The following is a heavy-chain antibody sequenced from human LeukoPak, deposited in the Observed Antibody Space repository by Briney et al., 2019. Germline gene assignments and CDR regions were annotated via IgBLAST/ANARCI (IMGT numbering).Heavy chain of an antibody. CDR2: INHGGST. CDR1: GDSFSSHY. D-gene: IGHD6-13*01. CDR3: ARDGYSTPDV. Sequence: SETLSLTCTVSGDSFSSHYWSWIRQPPGKGLEWIGEINHGGSTNYNPSLKSRVTLSVDTSKNQFSLKLTSVTAADTAVYYCARDGYSTPDVWGQGTTVTVSS. J-gene: IGHJ6*02. V-gene: IGHV4-34*01.